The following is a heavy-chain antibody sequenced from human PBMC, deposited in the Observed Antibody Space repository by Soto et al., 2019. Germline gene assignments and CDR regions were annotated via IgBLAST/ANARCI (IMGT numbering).Heavy chain of an antibody. J-gene: IGHJ4*02. Sequence: SETLSLTCAVSGGSISSGGYYWSWIRQHPGKGLEWIGHIYHSGSTYYNPSLKSRVTISVDTSKNQFSLKLSSVTASDTAMFYCAIGTHGNSYYDYLGQGTLVTVSS. V-gene: IGHV4-31*11. CDR1: GGSISSGGYY. CDR3: AIGTHGNSYYDY. CDR2: IYHSGST. D-gene: IGHD1-26*01.